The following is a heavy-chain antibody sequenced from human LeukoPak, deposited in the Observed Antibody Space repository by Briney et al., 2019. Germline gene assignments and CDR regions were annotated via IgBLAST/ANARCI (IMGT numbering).Heavy chain of an antibody. CDR1: GGTFSSYA. V-gene: IGHV1-69*05. CDR3: ATSRKAAAGAFDI. Sequence: ASVKVSCKASGGTFSSYAISWVRQAPGQGLEWMGGIIPIFGTANYAQKFQGRVTMTRDMSTSTVYMELSSLRSEDTAVYYCATSRKAAAGAFDIWGQGTMVTVSS. D-gene: IGHD6-13*01. CDR2: IIPIFGTA. J-gene: IGHJ3*02.